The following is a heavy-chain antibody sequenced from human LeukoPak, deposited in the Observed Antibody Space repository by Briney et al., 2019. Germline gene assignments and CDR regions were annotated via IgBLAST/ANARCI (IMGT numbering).Heavy chain of an antibody. CDR2: ISGSGGST. CDR1: GFTFSSYA. D-gene: IGHD3-9*01. Sequence: GGSLRLSCAASGFTFSSYAMSWVRQAPGKGLEWVSAISGSGGSTYYADSVKGRFTISRDNSKNTLHLQMNSLRAEDTAVYYCAKHLSGLRYFDWLPRDYYYMDVWGKGTTVTVSS. J-gene: IGHJ6*03. V-gene: IGHV3-23*01. CDR3: AKHLSGLRYFDWLPRDYYYMDV.